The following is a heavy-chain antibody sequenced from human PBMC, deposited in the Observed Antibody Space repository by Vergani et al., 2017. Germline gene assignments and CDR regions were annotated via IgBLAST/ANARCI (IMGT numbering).Heavy chain of an antibody. CDR3: ARKVGVYGPATCTWYTFEA. D-gene: IGHD1-26*01. CDR2: INTDTGDP. J-gene: IGHJ5*02. CDR1: GYTFTTRS. Sequence: QVQLVQSGSELRKPGASVKISCKASGYTFTTRSIIWVRQAPGQGLEWMGKINTDTGDPTYARGFTRRFVFSLDTSVSTACLKINTLRTEDTALYFCARKVGVYGPATCTWYTFEAWGQGSLVTVSS. V-gene: IGHV7-4-1*02.